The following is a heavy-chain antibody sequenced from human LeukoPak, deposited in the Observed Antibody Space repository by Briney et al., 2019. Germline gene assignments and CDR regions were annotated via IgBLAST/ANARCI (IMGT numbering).Heavy chain of an antibody. V-gene: IGHV1-18*01. CDR3: ARERSYFRSTHYHFLFDY. CDR2: VSGYNGNT. Sequence: ASVKVSCKASGYTFTSYGITWVRQAPGQGLEWMGWVSGYNGNTRYAQIVQGRVTMTTDTSTSTAYMELRSLRSDDTAVYYCARERSYFRSTHYHFLFDYWGQGTPVTVSS. J-gene: IGHJ4*02. CDR1: GYTFTSYG. D-gene: IGHD2-2*01.